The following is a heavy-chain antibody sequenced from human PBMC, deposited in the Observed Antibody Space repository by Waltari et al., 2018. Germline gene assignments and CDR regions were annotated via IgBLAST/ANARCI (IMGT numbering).Heavy chain of an antibody. CDR2: TRNKANSYTT. V-gene: IGHV3-72*01. CDR3: ARVYLYAGAFDI. Sequence: EVQLVESGGGLVQPGGSLRLSCAAFGFTFSAHYMHWVRQAPGKGLEWVGRTRNKANSYTTEYAASVKGRFTISRDDSKNSLYLQMNSLKTEDTAVYYCARVYLYAGAFDIWGQGTMVTVSS. J-gene: IGHJ3*02. CDR1: GFTFSAHY. D-gene: IGHD2-2*01.